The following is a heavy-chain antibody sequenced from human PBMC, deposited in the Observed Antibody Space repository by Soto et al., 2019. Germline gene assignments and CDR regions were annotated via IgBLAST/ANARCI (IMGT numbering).Heavy chain of an antibody. CDR2: ISPGSRYP. CDR1: GFTFGDSY. CDR3: VRGGGGGLFDP. V-gene: IGHV3-11*06. D-gene: IGHD2-15*01. J-gene: IGHJ5*02. Sequence: GRSLRLSCAGSGFTFGDSYMSLIRQAPGKGLEWLSYISPGSRYPAYADSVKGRFTISRDNAKRSLYLQMMSLTAEDTAIYYCVRGGGGGLFDPWGQGSMVTGAS.